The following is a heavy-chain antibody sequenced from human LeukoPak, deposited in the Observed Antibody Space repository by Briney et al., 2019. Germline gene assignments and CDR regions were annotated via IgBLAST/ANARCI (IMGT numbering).Heavy chain of an antibody. D-gene: IGHD3-9*01. V-gene: IGHV1-18*01. Sequence: ASVKVSSKASGYTFTSYGISWVRQAPGQGLEWMGWISAYNGNTNFAQKLQGRVTMTTDTSTSTAYMELRSLRSDDTAVYCCARDGLIYYDILTGYYSNFDYWGQGTLVTVSS. CDR3: ARDGLIYYDILTGYYSNFDY. CDR2: ISAYNGNT. J-gene: IGHJ4*02. CDR1: GYTFTSYG.